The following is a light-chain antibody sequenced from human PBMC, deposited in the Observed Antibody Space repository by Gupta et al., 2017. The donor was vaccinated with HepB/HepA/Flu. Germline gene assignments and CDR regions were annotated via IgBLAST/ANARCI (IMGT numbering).Light chain of an antibody. V-gene: IGKV3-11*01. Sequence: EIVLTQSPANLSLSPGERATLSCRASQSVGSSLEWYQQKPGQTPRLLIYGASNRATGSPARFSGSGSGTDFTLTSSSREPEDCAVYCGLQRSSWCSFGQGTKLEIK. CDR2: GAS. CDR3: LQRSSWCS. J-gene: IGKJ2*04. CDR1: QSVGSS.